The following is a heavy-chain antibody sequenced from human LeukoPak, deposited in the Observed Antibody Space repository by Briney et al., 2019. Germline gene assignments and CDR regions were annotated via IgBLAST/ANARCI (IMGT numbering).Heavy chain of an antibody. V-gene: IGHV4-31*03. CDR1: GGSISSGAYY. J-gene: IGHJ2*01. D-gene: IGHD3-3*01. CDR3: ARAILTPSGYVWHFDL. Sequence: SESLSLTCTASGGSISSGAYYWSWIRQHPGKGLEWIGYMSYSGSAYYNPSLRGRVSISVDTHRSLYSLKLSSVTAADTAVYYCARAILTPSGYVWHFDLWGRGTLVTVSS. CDR2: MSYSGSA.